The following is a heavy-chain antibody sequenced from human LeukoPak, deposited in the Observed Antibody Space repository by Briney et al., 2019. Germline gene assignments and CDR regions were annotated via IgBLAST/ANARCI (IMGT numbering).Heavy chain of an antibody. CDR3: ARDYFDGHGYTFYYYGMDV. J-gene: IGHJ6*02. V-gene: IGHV1-8*01. CDR1: GYTFTNYD. Sequence: ASVKVSCKASGYTFTNYDVNWVRQATGQGLEWMGWMNPTSGKAGFAQRFQGRVSMTRNISISTAYMELSSLRSEDTAVYYCARDYFDGHGYTFYYYGMDVWGQGTTVTVSS. CDR2: MNPTSGKA. D-gene: IGHD3-22*01.